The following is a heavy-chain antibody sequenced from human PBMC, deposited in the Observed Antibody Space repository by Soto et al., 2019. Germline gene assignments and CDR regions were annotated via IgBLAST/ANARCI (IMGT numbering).Heavy chain of an antibody. CDR3: ARDVHAFDI. Sequence: GGSLRLSCAASGFTFSGYGMHWVRQAPGKGLEWVAVIWYDGSKKYYTDSLRGRFTISRDNSKNTLYLQINSLRTDDTAVYYCARDVHAFDIWGQGTMVTVSS. CDR2: IWYDGSKK. CDR1: GFTFSGYG. V-gene: IGHV3-33*01. J-gene: IGHJ3*02.